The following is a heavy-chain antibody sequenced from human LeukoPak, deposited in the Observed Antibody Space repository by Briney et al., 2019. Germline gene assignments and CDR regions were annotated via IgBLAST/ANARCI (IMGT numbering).Heavy chain of an antibody. V-gene: IGHV4-39*07. CDR1: GGSISSGGYY. CDR2: INHSGST. J-gene: IGHJ4*02. CDR3: ARRYYDFWSGYPDYFDY. Sequence: SETLSLTCTVSGGSISSGGYYWSWIRQPPGKGLEWIGEINHSGSTNYNPSLKSRVTISVDTSKNQFSLKLSSVTAADTAVYYCARRYYDFWSGYPDYFDYWGQGTLVTVSS. D-gene: IGHD3-3*01.